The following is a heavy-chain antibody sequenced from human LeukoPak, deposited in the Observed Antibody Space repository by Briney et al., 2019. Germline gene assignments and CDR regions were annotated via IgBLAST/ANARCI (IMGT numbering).Heavy chain of an antibody. CDR2: IYYSGST. CDR1: GGSISSYY. V-gene: IGHV4-59*12. J-gene: IGHJ4*02. D-gene: IGHD2-2*01. CDR3: ARDNWGYCSSTSCFYDY. Sequence: SETLSLTCTVSGGSISSYYWSWIRQPPGKGLEWIGYIYYSGSTNYNPSLKSRVTISVDTSKNQLSLKLSSVTAADTAVYYCARDNWGYCSSTSCFYDYWGQGTLVTVSS.